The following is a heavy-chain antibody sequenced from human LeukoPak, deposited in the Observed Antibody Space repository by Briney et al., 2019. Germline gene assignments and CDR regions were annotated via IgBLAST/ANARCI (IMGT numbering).Heavy chain of an antibody. Sequence: ASVKVSCKASGYTFISNNLHWMRQAPGQGLEWVAILKPNSGSTTYARKFQGRLTVTRDMSTSTVYMELSTLRSEDTAVYYCARDRGSGRGWFAPWGQGTLVTVSS. V-gene: IGHV1-46*01. D-gene: IGHD3-10*01. J-gene: IGHJ5*02. CDR1: GYTFISNN. CDR2: LKPNSGST. CDR3: ARDRGSGRGWFAP.